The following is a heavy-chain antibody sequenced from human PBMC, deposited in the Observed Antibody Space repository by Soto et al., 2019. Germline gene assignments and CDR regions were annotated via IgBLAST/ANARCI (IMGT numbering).Heavy chain of an antibody. CDR2: IYYSGST. D-gene: IGHD2-8*02. Sequence: SKTLSLTYTVSGGSISSYYWRWIRQPPGKGLEWIAYIYYSGSTKYNPSLKGRVTISLDTSKNQFSLKLNSVTAADTAVYYCAREGSTGGFDYWGQGNMVTVSS. V-gene: IGHV4-59*01. CDR3: AREGSTGGFDY. J-gene: IGHJ4*02. CDR1: GGSISSYY.